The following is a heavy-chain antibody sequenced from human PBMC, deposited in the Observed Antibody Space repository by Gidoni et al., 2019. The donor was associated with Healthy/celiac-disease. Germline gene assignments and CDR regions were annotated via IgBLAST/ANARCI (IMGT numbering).Heavy chain of an antibody. J-gene: IGHJ4*02. Sequence: QVQLQESGPGLVKPSETLSLTCTVSGGSIRSYYWSWIRQPPGKGLEWSGYIYYSGSTNYNPSLKSRVTISVDTSKNQFSLNLSSVTAADTAVYYCARGDYYDVDYWGQGTLVTVSS. CDR3: ARGDYYDVDY. V-gene: IGHV4-59*01. D-gene: IGHD3-22*01. CDR2: IYYSGST. CDR1: GGSIRSYY.